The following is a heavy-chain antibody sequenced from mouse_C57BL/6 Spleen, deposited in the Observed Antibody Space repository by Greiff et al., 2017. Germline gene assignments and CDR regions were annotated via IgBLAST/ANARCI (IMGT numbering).Heavy chain of an antibody. V-gene: IGHV1-63*01. J-gene: IGHJ1*03. CDR2: IYPGGGYT. CDR1: GYTFTNYW. D-gene: IGHD4-1*01. Sequence: QVQLKESGAELVRPGTSVKMSCKASGYTFTNYWIGWAKQRPGHGLAWIGDIYPGGGYTNYNEKFKGKATLTADKSSSTAYMQFSSLTSEDSAIYYCARSTGTRYFDVWGTGTTVTVSS. CDR3: ARSTGTRYFDV.